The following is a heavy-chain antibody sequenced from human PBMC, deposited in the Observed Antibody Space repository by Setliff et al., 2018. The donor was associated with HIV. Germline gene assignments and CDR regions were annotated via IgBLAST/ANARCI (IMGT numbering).Heavy chain of an antibody. CDR1: GGSFSNYC. CDR3: AGSLEKLLWFGESAYYFDY. Sequence: NPSETLSLTCTVPGGSFSNYCWNWIRQSPGKGLEWIGYIYTSGSVNYNPSLNSRVTISVDTSKNQSSLKLSSVTAADTAVYYCAGSLEKLLWFGESAYYFDYWGQ. J-gene: IGHJ4*02. V-gene: IGHV4-4*09. D-gene: IGHD3-10*01. CDR2: IYTSGSV.